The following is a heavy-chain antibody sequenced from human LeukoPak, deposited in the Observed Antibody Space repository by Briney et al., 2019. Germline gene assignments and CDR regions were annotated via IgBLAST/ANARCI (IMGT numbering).Heavy chain of an antibody. CDR2: INPNSGST. CDR1: GYTFTGYY. V-gene: IGHV1-2*02. J-gene: IGHJ4*02. CDR3: ARLERQQLVMGLDY. D-gene: IGHD6-13*01. Sequence: GASVKVSCKASGYTFTGYYMHWVRQAPGQGLEWMGWINPNSGSTNYAQRFQGRVTMTRDTSISTAYMELSRLRSDDTAVYYCARLERQQLVMGLDYWGQGTLVTVSS.